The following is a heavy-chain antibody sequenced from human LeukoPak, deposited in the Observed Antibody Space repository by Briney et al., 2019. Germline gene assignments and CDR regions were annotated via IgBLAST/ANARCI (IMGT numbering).Heavy chain of an antibody. CDR3: VKGCISEDGLDF. Sequence: GGSLRLSCAASGFTFSRSAMTWVRQTPGKGLDWVSSISSSGNTYYADSVKGRFTISRDNSKNMLYLQMNSLRAEDTAVYYCVKGCISEDGLDFWGQGTLVTVSS. CDR1: GFTFSRSA. CDR2: ISSSGNT. J-gene: IGHJ4*02. D-gene: IGHD6-13*01. V-gene: IGHV3-23*01.